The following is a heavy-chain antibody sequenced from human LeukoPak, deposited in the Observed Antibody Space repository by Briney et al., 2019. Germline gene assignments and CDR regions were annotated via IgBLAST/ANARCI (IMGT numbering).Heavy chain of an antibody. D-gene: IGHD2-21*01. CDR3: ARVGIHHGEADY. V-gene: IGHV4-4*08. CDR1: GGSFSGYY. CDR2: IYTSGST. Sequence: SETLSLTCAVYGGSFSGYYWSWIRQPPGKGLEWIGRIYTSGSTNYNPSLKSRVTISVDTSKNQFSLKLSSVAAADTAVYYCARVGIHHGEADYWGQGTLVTVSS. J-gene: IGHJ4*02.